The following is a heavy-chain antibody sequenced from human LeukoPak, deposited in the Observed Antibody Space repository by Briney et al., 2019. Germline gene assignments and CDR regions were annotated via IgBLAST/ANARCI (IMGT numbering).Heavy chain of an antibody. CDR1: GYTFTGYY. J-gene: IGHJ3*02. Sequence: ASVKVSCKASGYTFTGYYMHWVRQAPGQGLEWMGWINPNSGGTNYAQKFQGRVTMTRDTSISTAYMELSRLRSDDTAVYYCARDPQGLGYCSSTSCFMRSAFDIWGQGTMVTVSS. CDR2: INPNSGGT. D-gene: IGHD2-2*01. CDR3: ARDPQGLGYCSSTSCFMRSAFDI. V-gene: IGHV1-2*02.